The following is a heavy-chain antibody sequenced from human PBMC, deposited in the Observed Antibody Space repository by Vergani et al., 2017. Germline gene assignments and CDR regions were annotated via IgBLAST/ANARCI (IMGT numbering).Heavy chain of an antibody. CDR2: ISDSGGST. J-gene: IGHJ4*02. D-gene: IGHD1-26*01. Sequence: EVQLLESGGGLVQPGGSLRLSCAASGFTFSSYPMSWVRQAPGKGLEWVSAISDSGGSTYYADFVKGRFTIARDNSKNTLYLQMNTLGAEDTAVYYCAKIVGAWADSIWGRGTLVTVSS. CDR1: GFTFSSYP. V-gene: IGHV3-23*01. CDR3: AKIVGAWADSI.